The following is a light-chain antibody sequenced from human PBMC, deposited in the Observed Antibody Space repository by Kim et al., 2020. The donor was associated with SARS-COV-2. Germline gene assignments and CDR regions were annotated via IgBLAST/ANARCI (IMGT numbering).Light chain of an antibody. J-gene: IGKJ2*01. CDR1: QSIGST. V-gene: IGKV3-15*01. CDR3: QQYYNWPPYT. Sequence: EIVMTQSPATLSVSPGERATLSCRASQSIGSTLAWYQQKPGQAPRLLIYDASTRATGIPATFSGSGSGTEFTLTISSLQSEDFAVYYCQQYYNWPPYTFGQGTKLEI. CDR2: DAS.